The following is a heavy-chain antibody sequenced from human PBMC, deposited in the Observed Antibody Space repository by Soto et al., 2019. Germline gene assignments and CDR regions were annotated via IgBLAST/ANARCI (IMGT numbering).Heavy chain of an antibody. CDR2: IIPILGIA. CDR1: GGTFSSYT. D-gene: IGHD4-17*01. V-gene: IGHV1-69*04. Sequence: ASVKVSCKASGGTFSSYTISWVRQAPGQGLEWMGRIIPILGIANYAQKFQGRVTITADKSTSTAYMELSSLRSEDTAVYYCARDPDRTPLTGGDALDYWGQGTLVTVSS. J-gene: IGHJ4*02. CDR3: ARDPDRTPLTGGDALDY.